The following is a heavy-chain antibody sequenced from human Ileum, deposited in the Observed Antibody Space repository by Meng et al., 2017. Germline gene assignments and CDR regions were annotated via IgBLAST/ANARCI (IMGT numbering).Heavy chain of an antibody. V-gene: IGHV4-4*02. CDR1: GGAISSSNW. Sequence: VQLQEWGPGLVKPSGSTSLHCAVSGGAISSSNWWTWVRQAPGKGLEWIGEIYHRGSPNYNPSLKSRVTMSVDTSKNQVSLRLTSVTAADTAVYYYARFYGSGTFEVHDYWGQGTLVTVSS. J-gene: IGHJ4*02. D-gene: IGHD3-10*01. CDR3: ARFYGSGTFEVHDY. CDR2: IYHRGSP.